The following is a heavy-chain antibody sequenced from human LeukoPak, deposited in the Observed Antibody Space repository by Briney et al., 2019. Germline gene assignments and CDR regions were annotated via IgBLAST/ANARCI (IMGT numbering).Heavy chain of an antibody. V-gene: IGHV1-69*04. CDR3: ARMNGDYVRIDP. Sequence: GSSVKVSCKASGGTFSSYAISWVRQAPGQGLEWMGRIIPILGIANYAQKFQGRVTITADKSTSTAYMELSSLRSEDTAVYYCARMNGDYVRIDPWGQGTLVTVSS. J-gene: IGHJ5*02. CDR2: IIPILGIA. CDR1: GGTFSSYA. D-gene: IGHD4-17*01.